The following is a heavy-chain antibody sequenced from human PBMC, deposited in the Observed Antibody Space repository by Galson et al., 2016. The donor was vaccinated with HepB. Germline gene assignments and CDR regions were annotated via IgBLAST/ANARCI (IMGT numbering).Heavy chain of an antibody. Sequence: TLSLTCTVSGGSISSGGYYWSWIRQHPGKGLEWIGFIFYSGSTYYNPSLKGRVSISLDTSKNQFPLTLSSVTAADTAVYYCARDGGDWGTAFDYWGQGTLVTVSS. D-gene: IGHD3-16*01. CDR3: ARDGGDWGTAFDY. CDR2: IFYSGST. V-gene: IGHV4-31*03. CDR1: GGSISSGGYY. J-gene: IGHJ4*02.